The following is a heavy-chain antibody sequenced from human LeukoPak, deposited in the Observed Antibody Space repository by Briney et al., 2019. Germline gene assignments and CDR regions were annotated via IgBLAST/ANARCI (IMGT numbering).Heavy chain of an antibody. CDR2: TYYRSKWYN. CDR1: GDSVSSNSAA. V-gene: IGHV6-1*01. D-gene: IGHD2-21*01. J-gene: IGHJ4*02. Sequence: SQTLSLTCAISGDSVSSNSAAWNWLRQSPSRGLEWLGRTYYRSKWYNDYAVSVKSPITINPDTSKNQFSLQLNSVPPEDTAVYYCARGGGDPPFFDYWGQGTLVTVSS. CDR3: ARGGGDPPFFDY.